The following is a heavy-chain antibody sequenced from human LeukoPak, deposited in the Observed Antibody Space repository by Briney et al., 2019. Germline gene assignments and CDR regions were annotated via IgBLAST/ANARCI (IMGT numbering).Heavy chain of an antibody. D-gene: IGHD3-3*01. V-gene: IGHV1-2*02. CDR1: GYTFTGYY. CDR3: ARIWSGYGPSVPDDY. Sequence: ASVKVSCKASGYTFTGYYMHWVRQAPGQGLEWMGWINPNSGGTNYAQKFQGRVTMTRDTSISTAYMELSRLRSDDTAVYYCARIWSGYGPSVPDDYWGQGSLVTVSS. J-gene: IGHJ4*02. CDR2: INPNSGGT.